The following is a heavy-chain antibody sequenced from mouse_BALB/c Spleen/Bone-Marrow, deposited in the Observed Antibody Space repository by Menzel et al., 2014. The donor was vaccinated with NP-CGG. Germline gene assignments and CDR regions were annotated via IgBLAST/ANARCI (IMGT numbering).Heavy chain of an antibody. D-gene: IGHD2-3*01. CDR3: ARLGYYGGFDY. J-gene: IGHJ3*01. CDR2: INPDSRTI. CDR1: GFDFSRYW. V-gene: IGHV4-1*02. Sequence: EVKLLESGGGLVQPGGSLKLSCAASGFDFSRYWMSWVRQAPGKGLEWIGEINPDSRTINYSPSLKDKFIISRDNAKNTLSLQMSKVRSEVKALYYCARLGYYGGFDYWGQGTLVTVSA.